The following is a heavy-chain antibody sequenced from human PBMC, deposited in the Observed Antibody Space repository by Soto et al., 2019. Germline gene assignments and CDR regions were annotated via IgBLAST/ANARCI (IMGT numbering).Heavy chain of an antibody. CDR1: GFTFSSYG. V-gene: IGHV3-30*18. Sequence: QVQLVESWGGVVQPGRSLRLSCAASGFTFSSYGMHWVRQAPGKGLEWVAVISYDGSNKYYADSVKGRFTISRDNSKNTLYLQMNSLRAEDTAVYYCAKGDPRNGVTDYWGQGTLVTVSS. D-gene: IGHD4-4*01. CDR3: AKGDPRNGVTDY. J-gene: IGHJ4*02. CDR2: ISYDGSNK.